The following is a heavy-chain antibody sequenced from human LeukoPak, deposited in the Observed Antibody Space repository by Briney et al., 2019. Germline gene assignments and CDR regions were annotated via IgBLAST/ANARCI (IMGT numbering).Heavy chain of an antibody. D-gene: IGHD6-13*01. CDR1: GFTFSSYG. Sequence: GSLRLSCAASGFTFSSYGMSWVRQAPGKGLEWVSAISGSGGSTYYADSVKGRFTISRDNSKNTLYLQMNSLRAEDTAVYYCAKDIAAARVNWFDPWGQGTLVTVSS. CDR3: AKDIAAARVNWFDP. J-gene: IGHJ5*02. CDR2: ISGSGGST. V-gene: IGHV3-23*01.